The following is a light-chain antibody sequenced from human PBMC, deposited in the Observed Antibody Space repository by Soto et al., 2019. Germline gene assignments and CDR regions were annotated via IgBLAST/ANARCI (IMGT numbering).Light chain of an antibody. CDR1: ETIASY. CDR3: QQADSFPLT. Sequence: DIQMTQSPSSLSASVGDRVTITCRASETIASYVNWYQQRPGKAPKLLIYAASSLQSGVPSRFGGSGYGTDFTLTISSLQPEDFATYYCQQADSFPLTFGGGTKVEI. V-gene: IGKV1-39*01. CDR2: AAS. J-gene: IGKJ4*01.